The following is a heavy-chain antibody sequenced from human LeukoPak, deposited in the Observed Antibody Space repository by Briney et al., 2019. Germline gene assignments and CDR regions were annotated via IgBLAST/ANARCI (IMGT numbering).Heavy chain of an antibody. CDR2: IIPILGIA. CDR3: ARDGCSSTSCYMP. V-gene: IGHV1-69*04. Sequence: GASVKVSCKASGGTFSSYTISWVRQAPGQGLEWMGRIIPILGIANYAQKFQGRVTIPADKSTSTAYMELSSLRSEDTAVYYCARDGCSSTSCYMPWGQGTLVTVSS. CDR1: GGTFSSYT. J-gene: IGHJ5*02. D-gene: IGHD2-2*01.